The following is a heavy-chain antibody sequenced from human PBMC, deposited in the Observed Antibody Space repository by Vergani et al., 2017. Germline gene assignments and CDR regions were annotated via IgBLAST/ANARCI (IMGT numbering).Heavy chain of an antibody. J-gene: IGHJ4*02. CDR3: TRDWGVTAIRAVYFCDY. CDR2: ITPNSGDT. Sequence: QVQLVQSGAEVKKPGASVKVSCKASGYTFTDYYMHWVRQAPGQGLEWMGRITPNSGDTYSPQKFQGRVTMTRDTSISTAYMELSRLSFDDTAVYFCTRDWGVTAIRAVYFCDYWGQGTLVTVSS. D-gene: IGHD2-21*02. V-gene: IGHV1-2*06. CDR1: GYTFTDYY.